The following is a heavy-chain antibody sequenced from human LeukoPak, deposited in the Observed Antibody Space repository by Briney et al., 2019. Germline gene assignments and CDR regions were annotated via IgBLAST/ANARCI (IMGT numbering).Heavy chain of an antibody. J-gene: IGHJ6*02. CDR1: GFTFSCYG. CDR2: ISYDGSNK. Sequence: GRSLRLSCAASGFTFSCYGMHWVRQAPGKGLAWVAVISYDGSNKYNADSVKGRFTISRDNSKNMLYLQMNSLRAEDTAVYYCAKDLLPTKQRYGMDVWGQGTTVTVSS. V-gene: IGHV3-30*18. CDR3: AKDLLPTKQRYGMDV. D-gene: IGHD1/OR15-1a*01.